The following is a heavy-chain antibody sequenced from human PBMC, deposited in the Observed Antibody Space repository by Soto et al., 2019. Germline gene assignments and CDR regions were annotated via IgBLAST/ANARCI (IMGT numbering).Heavy chain of an antibody. Sequence: SETLSLTCTVSGGSISSSSYYWGWIRQPPGKGLERIGSIYYSGSTYYNPSLKSRVTISVDTSKNQFSLKLSSVTAADTAVYYCARPEVTDCSSTSCYTSKAPGWFDPWGQGTLVTVSS. J-gene: IGHJ5*02. CDR2: IYYSGST. D-gene: IGHD2-2*02. CDR1: GGSISSSSYY. V-gene: IGHV4-39*01. CDR3: ARPEVTDCSSTSCYTSKAPGWFDP.